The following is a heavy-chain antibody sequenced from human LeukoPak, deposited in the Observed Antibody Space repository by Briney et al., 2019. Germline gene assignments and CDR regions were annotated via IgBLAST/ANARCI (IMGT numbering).Heavy chain of an antibody. D-gene: IGHD6-13*01. CDR2: ISGSGGST. Sequence: GGSLRLSCAASGFTFSSYAMSWVRQAPGKGREWVSAISGSGGSTYYADSVKGRFTISRDNSKNTLYLQMNSLRAEDTAVYYSAKSFYSSSWYVYWGQGTLVTVSS. CDR3: AKSFYSSSWYVY. V-gene: IGHV3-23*01. J-gene: IGHJ4*02. CDR1: GFTFSSYA.